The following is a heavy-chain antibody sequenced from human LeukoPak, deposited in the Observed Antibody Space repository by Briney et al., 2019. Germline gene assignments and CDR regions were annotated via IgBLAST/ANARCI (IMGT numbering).Heavy chain of an antibody. V-gene: IGHV3-30-3*01. D-gene: IGHD5-18*01. CDR2: ISYDGSNK. Sequence: GGSLRLSCAASGFTFSSYAMDWVRQAPGKGLEWVAVISYDGSNKYYADSVKGRFTISRDNSKNTLYLQMNSLRAEDTAVYYCARDTAMVQYFDYWGQGTLVTVSS. J-gene: IGHJ4*02. CDR3: ARDTAMVQYFDY. CDR1: GFTFSSYA.